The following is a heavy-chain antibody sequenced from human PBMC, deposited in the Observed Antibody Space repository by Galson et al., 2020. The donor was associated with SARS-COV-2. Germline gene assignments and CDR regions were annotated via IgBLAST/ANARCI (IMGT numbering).Heavy chain of an antibody. Sequence: GGSLRLSCAASGFTFRSYAMSWVRQAPGKGLEWVSAISGSGGSISYADSVKGRFTISRDNSKNTLYLQLNSLSAEDTAVYYCAKDLVATIYWYFDLWGRGTLVTVSS. CDR3: AKDLVATIYWYFDL. V-gene: IGHV3-23*01. J-gene: IGHJ2*01. D-gene: IGHD5-12*01. CDR1: GFTFRSYA. CDR2: ISGSGGSI.